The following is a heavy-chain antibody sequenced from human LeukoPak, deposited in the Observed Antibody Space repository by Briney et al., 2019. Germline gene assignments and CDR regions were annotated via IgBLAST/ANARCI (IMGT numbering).Heavy chain of an antibody. J-gene: IGHJ4*02. CDR2: INHSGST. CDR1: GGSFSDYY. V-gene: IGHV4-34*01. CDR3: ARAGSSWSHPLDY. D-gene: IGHD6-13*01. Sequence: SETLSLTCAVYGGSFSDYYWNWIRQPPGKGLEWIGEINHSGSTNFNPSLKSRVTISVDTSKNQFSLHLSSVTAADTAVYYCARAGSSWSHPLDYWGQGALVTISS.